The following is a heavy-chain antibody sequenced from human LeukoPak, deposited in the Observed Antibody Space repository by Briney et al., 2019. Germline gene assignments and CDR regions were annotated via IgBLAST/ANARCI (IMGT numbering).Heavy chain of an antibody. CDR3: ARDGRSGWYSDY. D-gene: IGHD6-19*01. Sequence: GGSLRLSCATSGFTFSDYGMSWVRQAPGKGLEWVSGISWNGGDTSYADSVKGRFTISRDSAKNSLYLQMNSLRAEDTAFYYCARDGRSGWYSDYWGQGALVTVSS. J-gene: IGHJ4*02. V-gene: IGHV3-20*04. CDR2: ISWNGGDT. CDR1: GFTFSDYG.